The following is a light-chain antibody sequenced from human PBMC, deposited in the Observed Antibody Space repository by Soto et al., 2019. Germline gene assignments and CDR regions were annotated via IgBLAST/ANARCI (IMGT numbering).Light chain of an antibody. J-gene: IGLJ3*02. CDR3: AAWDDSLSGRGV. V-gene: IGLV1-44*01. CDR2: SNN. Sequence: QSVLTQPPSASGTPGQRVTISCSGSSSNIGSNTVNWYQQLPGTAPKLLIYSNNQRPSGVPDRFSGSRSGTSASLAISGLQSEDEGDYYCAAWDDSLSGRGVFGGGTQLTVL. CDR1: SSNIGSNT.